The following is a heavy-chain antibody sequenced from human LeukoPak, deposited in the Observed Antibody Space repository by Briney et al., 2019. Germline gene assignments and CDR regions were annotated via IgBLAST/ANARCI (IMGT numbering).Heavy chain of an antibody. CDR3: AKDKHDKQWLGLDAFDI. V-gene: IGHV3-23*01. Sequence: GGSLRLSCAASGFTFSSYAMSWVRQAPGKGLEWVSAISGSGGSTYYAGSVKGRFTISRDNSKNTLYLQMNSLRAEDTAVYYCAKDKHDKQWLGLDAFDIWGQGTMVTVSS. CDR2: ISGSGGST. J-gene: IGHJ3*02. D-gene: IGHD6-19*01. CDR1: GFTFSSYA.